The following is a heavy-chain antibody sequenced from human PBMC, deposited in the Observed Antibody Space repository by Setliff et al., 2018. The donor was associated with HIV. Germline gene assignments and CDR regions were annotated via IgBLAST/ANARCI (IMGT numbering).Heavy chain of an antibody. V-gene: IGHV1-2*06. CDR3: ARDKGAGYCSGGSCSDWFYAFDI. D-gene: IGHD2-15*01. Sequence: ASVKVSCKDSGYTFTRHYIHWVRQAPGHGLEWMGRINPNSAGTNYAKKFQDRVTMTRDTVISTAYMELSRLRLDDSAVYYCARDKGAGYCSGGSCSDWFYAFDIWGQGTMVTVSS. J-gene: IGHJ3*02. CDR2: INPNSAGT. CDR1: GYTFTRHY.